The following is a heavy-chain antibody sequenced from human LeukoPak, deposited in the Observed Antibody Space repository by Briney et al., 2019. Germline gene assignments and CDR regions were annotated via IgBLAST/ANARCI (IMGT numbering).Heavy chain of an antibody. CDR3: AKGAVAGYGMDV. CDR2: IYYSGST. V-gene: IGHV4-30-4*01. D-gene: IGHD6-19*01. J-gene: IGHJ6*02. CDR1: GGSISSGDYY. Sequence: SETLSLTCTVSGGSISSGDYYWSWIRQPPGKGLEWIGYIYYSGSTYYNPSLKSRVTISVDTSKNQFSLKLSSVTAADTAVYYCAKGAVAGYGMDVWGQGTTVTVSS.